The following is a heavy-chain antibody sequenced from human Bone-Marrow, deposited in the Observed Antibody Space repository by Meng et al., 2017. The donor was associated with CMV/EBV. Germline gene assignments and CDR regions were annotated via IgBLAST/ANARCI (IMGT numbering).Heavy chain of an antibody. D-gene: IGHD3-3*01. Sequence: GESLKISCAASTFTFSSYGMHWVRQAPGKGLEWVAFIRYDGSNKYYADSVKGRFTISRDNSKNTLYLQMNSLRAEDTAVYYCARDQKFLEWSHSMDVWGQGTTVTVSS. V-gene: IGHV3-30*02. CDR1: TFTFSSYG. CDR3: ARDQKFLEWSHSMDV. J-gene: IGHJ6*02. CDR2: IRYDGSNK.